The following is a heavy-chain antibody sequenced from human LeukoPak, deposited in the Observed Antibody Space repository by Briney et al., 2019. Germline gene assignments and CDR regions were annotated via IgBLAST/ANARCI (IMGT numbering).Heavy chain of an antibody. CDR3: ARGSEWELLSCDY. D-gene: IGHD1-26*01. CDR2: ISSSSSYI. Sequence: GSLRLSCAASGFTFSSYSMNWVRQAPGKGLEWVSSISSSSSYIYYADSVKGRFTISRDNAKNSLYLQMNSLRAEDTAVYYCARGSEWELLSCDYWGQGTLVTVCS. J-gene: IGHJ4*02. V-gene: IGHV3-21*06. CDR1: GFTFSSYS.